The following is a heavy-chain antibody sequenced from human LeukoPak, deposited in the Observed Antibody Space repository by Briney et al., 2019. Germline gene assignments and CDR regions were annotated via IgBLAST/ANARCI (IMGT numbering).Heavy chain of an antibody. J-gene: IGHJ3*01. CDR2: ISSSGSTI. D-gene: IGHD1-14*01. V-gene: IGHV3-48*03. CDR1: GFTFSSYE. CDR3: AIESDHSVSQVDFDL. Sequence: GGSLRLSCAASGFTFSSYEMNWVRQAPGKGLEWASYISSSGSTIYYAESVKGRLYISRENVTDSLYLQMNSLRGEDTAVYYCAIESDHSVSQVDFDLWGQGTMVTVSS.